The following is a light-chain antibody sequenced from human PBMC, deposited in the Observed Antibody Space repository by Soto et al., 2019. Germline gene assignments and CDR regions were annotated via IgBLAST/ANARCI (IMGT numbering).Light chain of an antibody. CDR2: KAS. CDR3: QQYVAYPRT. V-gene: IGKV1-5*03. Sequence: GDRVTIPCRASQSIADWLAWYQQKPGKAPKLLIYKASTLESGVPSRFSGSGSGTEFTLPISSLQPDDFATYSCQQYVAYPRTFGGGTKVDI. CDR1: QSIADW. J-gene: IGKJ4*01.